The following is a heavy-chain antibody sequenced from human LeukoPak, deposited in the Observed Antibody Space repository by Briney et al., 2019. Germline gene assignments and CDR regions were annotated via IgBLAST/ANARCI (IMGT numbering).Heavy chain of an antibody. CDR1: GGSISSSSYY. Sequence: PSETLSLTCTVSGGSISSSSYYWGWIRQPPGKGLEWIGSIYYSGSTYYNPSLKSRVTISVDASKNQFSLKLSSVTAADTAVYYCARHEDYDFWSGPRGNWFAPWGQGTLVTVSS. D-gene: IGHD3-3*01. V-gene: IGHV4-39*01. J-gene: IGHJ5*02. CDR3: ARHEDYDFWSGPRGNWFAP. CDR2: IYYSGST.